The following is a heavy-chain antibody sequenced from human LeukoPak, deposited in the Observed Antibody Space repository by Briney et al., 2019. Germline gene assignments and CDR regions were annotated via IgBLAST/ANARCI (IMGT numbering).Heavy chain of an antibody. V-gene: IGHV4-39*01. CDR1: GGSISSSSYY. D-gene: IGHD3-22*01. Sequence: SETLSLTCTVSGGSISSSSYYWGWIRQPPGKGLEWIGSIYYSGSTYYNPSLKSRVTISVDTSKNQFSLELSSVTAADTAVYYCARHTLGAYYDSSGYFSTPSRFDYWGQGTLVTVSS. J-gene: IGHJ4*02. CDR3: ARHTLGAYYDSSGYFSTPSRFDY. CDR2: IYYSGST.